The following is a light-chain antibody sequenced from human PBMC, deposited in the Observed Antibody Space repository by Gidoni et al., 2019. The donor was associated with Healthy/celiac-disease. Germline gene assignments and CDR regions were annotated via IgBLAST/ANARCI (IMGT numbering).Light chain of an antibody. CDR2: KAS. V-gene: IGKV1-5*03. CDR3: QQYTTWT. Sequence: IQMTQSPSTLSASVGDRVTITCRARQSISSWLAWYQQKPGKAPKLLIYKASSLESGVPSRFSGSGSGTEFTLTISSLQPDDFATYYCQQYTTWTFGQGTKVEIK. J-gene: IGKJ1*01. CDR1: QSISSW.